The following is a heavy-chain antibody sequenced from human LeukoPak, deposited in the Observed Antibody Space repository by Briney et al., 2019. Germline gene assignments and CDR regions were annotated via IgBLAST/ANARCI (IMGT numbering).Heavy chain of an antibody. Sequence: SETLSLTCTVSGVSISGNYWSWIRQPPGKGLEWIGYIFYTGSTNYNPSLQSRVTILVDTSKNQFSLKLSSVSAADTAVYYCARDSTYYYDSSGSDAFDIWGQGTMVTVSS. D-gene: IGHD3-22*01. V-gene: IGHV4-59*01. CDR2: IFYTGST. J-gene: IGHJ3*02. CDR3: ARDSTYYYDSSGSDAFDI. CDR1: GVSISGNY.